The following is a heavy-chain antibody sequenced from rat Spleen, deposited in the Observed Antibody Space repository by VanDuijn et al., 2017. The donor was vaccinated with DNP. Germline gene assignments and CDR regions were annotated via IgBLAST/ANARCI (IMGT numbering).Heavy chain of an antibody. CDR1: GFTFSNYG. CDR2: ISTGGDYT. CDR3: ATGVYGNNRYAMDA. Sequence: EVQLVESGGGLVQPGRSLKLSCAASGFTFSNYGMAWVRQAPTKGLEWVASISTGGDYTYYRDSVKGRFTISRDNAKNTQYLQMDSLRSEDTATYYCATGVYGNNRYAMDAWGRGTSVTVSS. V-gene: IGHV5S13*01. D-gene: IGHD1-9*01. J-gene: IGHJ4*01.